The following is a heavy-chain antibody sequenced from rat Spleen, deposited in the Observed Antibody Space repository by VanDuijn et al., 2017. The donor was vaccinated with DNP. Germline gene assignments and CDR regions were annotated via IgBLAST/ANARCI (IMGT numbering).Heavy chain of an antibody. CDR3: ARSWNFDY. J-gene: IGHJ2*01. D-gene: IGHD4-2*01. V-gene: IGHV2-19*01. CDR2: IRGGGST. CDR1: GFSLTDYN. Sequence: QVQLKESGPGLVQPSQTLSLTCTVSGFSLTDYNIHWVRQPPGKGLEWMGRIRGGGSTDYNSDLTSRLTISRDTSKSQVFLKMNSLQTEDTAMYFCARSWNFDYWGQGVMVTVSS.